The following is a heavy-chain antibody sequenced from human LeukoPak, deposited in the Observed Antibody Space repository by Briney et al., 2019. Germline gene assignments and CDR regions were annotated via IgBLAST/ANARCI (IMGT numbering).Heavy chain of an antibody. J-gene: IGHJ4*02. CDR2: IWHDGSNK. CDR3: ARGPLTYYYDSSGYLFDY. V-gene: IGHV3-33*01. D-gene: IGHD3-22*01. CDR1: GFTFSSYG. Sequence: GGSLRLSCAASGFTFSSYGMHWVRQAPGKGLEWVAVIWHDGSNKYYADSVKGRFTISRDNSKNTLYLQMNSLRAEDTAVYYCARGPLTYYYDSSGYLFDYWGQGTLVTVSS.